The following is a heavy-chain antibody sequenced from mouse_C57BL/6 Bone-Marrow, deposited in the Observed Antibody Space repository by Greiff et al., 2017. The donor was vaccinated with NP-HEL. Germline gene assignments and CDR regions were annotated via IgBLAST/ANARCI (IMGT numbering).Heavy chain of an antibody. Sequence: QVQLKQSGAELARPGASVKLSCKASGYTFTSYGLSWVKQRTGQGLEWIGEIYPRSGNTYYNEKFKGKATLTADKSSSTAYMELRSLTSEDSAVYFCARWFIPWYFDYWGQGTTLTVSS. CDR1: GYTFTSYG. CDR3: ARWFIPWYFDY. D-gene: IGHD1-1*01. CDR2: IYPRSGNT. V-gene: IGHV1-81*01. J-gene: IGHJ2*01.